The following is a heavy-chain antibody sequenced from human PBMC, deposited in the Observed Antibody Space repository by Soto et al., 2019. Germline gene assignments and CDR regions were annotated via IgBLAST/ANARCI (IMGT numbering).Heavy chain of an antibody. J-gene: IGHJ6*02. CDR3: ARDRVVVVAATLFYYYYGMDV. Sequence: SETLSLTCTVSGGSISSYYWSWIRQPAGKGPEWIGRIYTSGSTNYNPSLKSRVTMSVDTSKNQFSLKLSSVTAADTAVYYCARDRVVVVAATLFYYYYGMDVWGQGTTVTVSS. CDR1: GGSISSYY. V-gene: IGHV4-4*07. D-gene: IGHD2-15*01. CDR2: IYTSGST.